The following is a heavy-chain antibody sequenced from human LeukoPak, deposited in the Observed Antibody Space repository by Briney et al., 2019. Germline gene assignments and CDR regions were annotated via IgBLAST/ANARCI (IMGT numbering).Heavy chain of an antibody. V-gene: IGHV1-69*05. CDR2: YIPIFTRT. Sequence: ASVKVSCKAYGDTFSFYALSWVRQAPGQRLEWMGGYIPIFTRTDYAERFQGRVTITTDESSNTAYMELRGLRSDDTAVYYCARHMYYYENTRYYSNPFDYWGQGTLVTVSS. CDR1: GDTFSFYA. D-gene: IGHD3-22*01. CDR3: ARHMYYYENTRYYSNPFDY. J-gene: IGHJ4*02.